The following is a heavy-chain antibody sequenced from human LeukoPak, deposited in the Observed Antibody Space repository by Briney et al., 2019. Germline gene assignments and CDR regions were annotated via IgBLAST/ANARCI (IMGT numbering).Heavy chain of an antibody. CDR2: MSGSVVST. CDR3: AKSRQDIVVVVAARGFDY. J-gene: IGHJ4*02. CDR1: GFSFSNYA. Sequence: GGSLRLSCAASGFSFSNYAMSWAREAPGNGLEWGSAMSGSVVSTYYADSVKGRFTISRDNSKNTLYLQMNSLRAEDTAVYYCAKSRQDIVVVVAARGFDYWGQGTLVTVSS. D-gene: IGHD2-15*01. V-gene: IGHV3-23*01.